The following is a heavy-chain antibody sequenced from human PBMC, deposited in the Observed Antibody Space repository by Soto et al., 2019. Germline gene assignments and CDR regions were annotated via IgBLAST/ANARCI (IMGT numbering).Heavy chain of an antibody. J-gene: IGHJ6*02. CDR1: GGSFSSGGYY. CDR3: ARSRMSYGLYYYYGMDV. V-gene: IGHV4-31*11. Sequence: SETLSLTCAVYGGSFSSGGYYWSWIRQHPGKGLEWIGYIYYSGSTYYNPSLKSRVTISVDTSKNQFSLKLSSVTAADTAVYYCARSRMSYGLYYYYGMDVWGQGTTVTVSS. D-gene: IGHD5-18*01. CDR2: IYYSGST.